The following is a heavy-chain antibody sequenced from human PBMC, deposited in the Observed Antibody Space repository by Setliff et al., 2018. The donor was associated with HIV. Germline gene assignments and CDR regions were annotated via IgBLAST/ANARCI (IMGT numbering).Heavy chain of an antibody. V-gene: IGHV1-18*01. CDR2: ISAYNGNT. J-gene: IGHJ3*02. D-gene: IGHD3-10*01. Sequence: ASVKVSCKASGYIFISYGFSWVRQAPGQGLEWMGWISAYNGNTNYAQKLQGRVTMTTDTSTSTAYMELRNLRSDDTAVYYCARAPKRVYYYGSGTYLHDAFDIRGQGTLVTVSS. CDR3: ARAPKRVYYYGSGTYLHDAFDI. CDR1: GYIFISYG.